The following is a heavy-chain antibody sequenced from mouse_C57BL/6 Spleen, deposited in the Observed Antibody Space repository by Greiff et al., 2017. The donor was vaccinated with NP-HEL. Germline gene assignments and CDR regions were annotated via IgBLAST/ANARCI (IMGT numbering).Heavy chain of an antibody. CDR2: IYPGDGDT. CDR3: ARSYGNYYAMDY. J-gene: IGHJ4*01. CDR1: GYAFSSSW. D-gene: IGHD2-10*02. Sequence: QVQLQQSGPELVKPGASVKISCKASGYAFSSSWMNWVKQRPGKGLEWIGRIYPGDGDTTYNGKFKGKATLTADKSSSTAYMQLSSLTSEDSAVYFCARSYGNYYAMDYWGQGTSVTVSS. V-gene: IGHV1-82*01.